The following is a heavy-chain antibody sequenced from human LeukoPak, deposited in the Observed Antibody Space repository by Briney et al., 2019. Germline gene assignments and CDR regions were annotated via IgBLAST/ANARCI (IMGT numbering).Heavy chain of an antibody. V-gene: IGHV4-39*07. CDR1: GGSISSSSYY. J-gene: IGHJ4*02. D-gene: IGHD6-19*01. Sequence: PSETLSLTCTVSGGSISSSSYYWGWIRQPPGKGLEWIGSIYYSGSTYYNPSLKSRVTISVDTSKNQFSLKLSSVTAADTAVYYCAGGDRSSGWYYFDYWGQGTLVTVSS. CDR2: IYYSGST. CDR3: AGGDRSSGWYYFDY.